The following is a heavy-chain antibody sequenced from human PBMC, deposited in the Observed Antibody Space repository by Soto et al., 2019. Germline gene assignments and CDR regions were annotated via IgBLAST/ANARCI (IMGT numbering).Heavy chain of an antibody. V-gene: IGHV4-59*11. Sequence: QVPLQESGPGLVKPSETLSLTCTVSGGSISNHYWSWIRQPPGKGLEWIGYIYYNGNNNYNPSLKSRVTMSVDTSKNQISLRLSSVTAADTAVYYCARANWYSEYWGQGTLVTVSS. CDR2: IYYNGNN. J-gene: IGHJ4*02. CDR1: GGSISNHY. CDR3: ARANWYSEY. D-gene: IGHD7-27*01.